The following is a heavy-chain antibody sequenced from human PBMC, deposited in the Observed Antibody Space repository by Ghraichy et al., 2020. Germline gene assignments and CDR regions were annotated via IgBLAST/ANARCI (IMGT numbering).Heavy chain of an antibody. V-gene: IGHV4-39*02. CDR3: ARADDSSGYYYGHHVY. D-gene: IGHD3-22*01. CDR2: IYYSGST. J-gene: IGHJ4*01. CDR1: GGSISSNNYY. Sequence: SETLSLTCTVSGGSISSNNYYWGWIRQPPGKGLEWIGSIYYSGSTYYNPSLKSRVTISVDTSNNHFSLKLTSVTAADTAMYYCARADDSSGYYYGHHVYWGHGTLVTVSS.